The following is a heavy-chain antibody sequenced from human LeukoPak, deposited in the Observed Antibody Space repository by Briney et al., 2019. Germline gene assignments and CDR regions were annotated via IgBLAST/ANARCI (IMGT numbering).Heavy chain of an antibody. CDR3: ATVAGTFSDAFDM. CDR2: INTDGSST. CDR1: GFTLSNYW. V-gene: IGHV3-74*01. Sequence: GGSLRLSCVASGFTLSNYWIHWVRQAPGNGLAWVSRINTDGSSTLYADSVKGRFTISRDNAKNTLYLQMHSLRVEDTAVYYCATVAGTFSDAFDMWGQGTMVTVSS. J-gene: IGHJ3*02. D-gene: IGHD6-19*01.